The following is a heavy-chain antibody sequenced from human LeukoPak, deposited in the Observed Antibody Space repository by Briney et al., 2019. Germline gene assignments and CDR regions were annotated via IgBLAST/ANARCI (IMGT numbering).Heavy chain of an antibody. CDR3: ARDVWGSYSLLFDY. CDR2: ISSSSSYI. J-gene: IGHJ4*02. Sequence: GGSLRLSCAASGFAFSSYSMNWVRQAPGKGLEWVSSISSSSSYIYYADSVKGRFTISRDNAKNSLYLQMNSLGAEDTAVYYCARDVWGSYSLLFDYWGQGTLVTVSS. CDR1: GFAFSSYS. D-gene: IGHD3-16*01. V-gene: IGHV3-21*01.